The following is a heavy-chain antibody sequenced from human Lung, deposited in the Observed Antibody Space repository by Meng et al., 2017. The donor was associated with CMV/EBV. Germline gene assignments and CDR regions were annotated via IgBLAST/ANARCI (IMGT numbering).Heavy chain of an antibody. CDR3: ATTSSGWFNYFDS. Sequence: SETLSLTCTVSGDSISSSSHYWGWIRQPPGKGLEWIATIYYNGGTSYNPSLKSRVTISLDTSKNQFSLKLNSVTAADTAVYYCATTSSGWFNYFDSWGQGXLVTVSS. V-gene: IGHV4-39*01. CDR2: IYYNGGT. D-gene: IGHD6-19*01. J-gene: IGHJ4*02. CDR1: GDSISSSSHY.